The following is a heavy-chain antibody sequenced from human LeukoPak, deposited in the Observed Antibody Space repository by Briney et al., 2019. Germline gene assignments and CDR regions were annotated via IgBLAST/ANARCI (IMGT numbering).Heavy chain of an antibody. Sequence: SVKVSCKASGYTFTGYYMHWVRQAPGQGLEWMGGIIPIFGTANYAQKFQGRVTITADESTSTAYMELSSLRSEDTAVYYCARTSYDYVWGSYRLFDYWGQGTLVTVSS. CDR1: GYTFTGYY. D-gene: IGHD3-16*02. V-gene: IGHV1-69*13. CDR3: ARTSYDYVWGSYRLFDY. J-gene: IGHJ4*02. CDR2: IIPIFGTA.